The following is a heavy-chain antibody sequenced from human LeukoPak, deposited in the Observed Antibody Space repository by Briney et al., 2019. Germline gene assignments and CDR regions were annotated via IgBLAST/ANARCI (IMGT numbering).Heavy chain of an antibody. CDR3: ATERSGGTWFDP. V-gene: IGHV1-46*01. D-gene: IGHD2-15*01. CDR2: IDTSDGNT. J-gene: IGHJ5*02. Sequence: ASMKVSCKASGYTFTTYHTHWVRQAPGQGLEWVGMIDTSDGNTNYAQKFLDRVTMTRDTSTSTVYMELSGLRSYDTAVYYCATERSGGTWFDPWGQGTLVTVSS. CDR1: GYTFTTYH.